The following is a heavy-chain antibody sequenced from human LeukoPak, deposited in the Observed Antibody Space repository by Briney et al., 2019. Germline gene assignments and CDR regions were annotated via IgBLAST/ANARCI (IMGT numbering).Heavy chain of an antibody. J-gene: IGHJ4*02. Sequence: ASVKVSCKASGYTFTSYYMHWVRQAPGQGLECMGIINPSGGSTSYAQKFQGRVTMTRDTSTSTVYMELSSLRSEDTAVYHCARVAGGYFPFDYWGQGTLVTVSS. D-gene: IGHD3-10*01. CDR1: GYTFTSYY. CDR2: INPSGGST. V-gene: IGHV1-46*01. CDR3: ARVAGGYFPFDY.